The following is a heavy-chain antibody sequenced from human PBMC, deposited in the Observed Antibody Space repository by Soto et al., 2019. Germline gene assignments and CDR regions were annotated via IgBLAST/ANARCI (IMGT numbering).Heavy chain of an antibody. D-gene: IGHD3-10*01. J-gene: IGHJ4*02. V-gene: IGHV2-5*02. Sequence: QITLKESGPTLVKPTQTLTLTCTFSGFSLSTSGVGVGWIRQPPGKALEWLALIYWDDDKRYSTSLKSRLTITKDTSKNQVVLTMTNMDPVDTATYYCAHRRMEVRGGGDYFDYWGQGTLVTVSS. CDR2: IYWDDDK. CDR1: GFSLSTSGVG. CDR3: AHRRMEVRGGGDYFDY.